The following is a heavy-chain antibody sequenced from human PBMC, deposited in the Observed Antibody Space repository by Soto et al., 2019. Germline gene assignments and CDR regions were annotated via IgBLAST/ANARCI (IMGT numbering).Heavy chain of an antibody. CDR2: MHSRGRS. J-gene: IGHJ4*02. D-gene: IGHD6-6*01. Sequence: QLQLQESGPRLVKPSATLSLTCAVSGGSLSSSSIFWGWIRQPPGKRPEWIGRMHSRGRSYYIASLKCRLTISVDTSENQFSLRLTSVAATDLAVYFCASHIDFSGSSVVDSWGQGTLVSVSS. V-gene: IGHV4-39*01. CDR3: ASHIDFSGSSVVDS. CDR1: GGSLSSSSIF.